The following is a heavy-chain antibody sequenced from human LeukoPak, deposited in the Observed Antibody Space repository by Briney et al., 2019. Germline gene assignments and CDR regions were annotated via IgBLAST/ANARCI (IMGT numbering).Heavy chain of an antibody. J-gene: IGHJ6*03. CDR3: ARGYSSSWLPFPNYYYYYMDV. D-gene: IGHD6-13*01. Sequence: GGSLRLSCAASGFTFSDYYMSWVRQAPGKGLEWVANIKQDGSEKYYVDSVKGRFTISRDNAKNSLYLQMNSLRAEDTAVYYCARGYSSSWLPFPNYYYYYMDVWGKGTTVTVSS. V-gene: IGHV3-7*01. CDR1: GFTFSDYY. CDR2: IKQDGSEK.